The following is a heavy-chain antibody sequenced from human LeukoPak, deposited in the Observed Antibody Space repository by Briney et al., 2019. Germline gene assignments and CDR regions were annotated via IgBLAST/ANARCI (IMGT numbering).Heavy chain of an antibody. CDR3: ACRPSAIYYVAVFDF. CDR1: GFTFSSCS. V-gene: IGHV3-7*01. Sequence: PGGSLRLSCAASGFTFSSCSMSWVRQAPGTGLEWVANIKQDGSETYYLDSVKGRFSISRDNAKNSLYLQMNSLRAEDTAVYYCACRPSAIYYVAVFDFWGPGTLVTVSS. CDR2: IKQDGSET. J-gene: IGHJ4*02. D-gene: IGHD2-21*01.